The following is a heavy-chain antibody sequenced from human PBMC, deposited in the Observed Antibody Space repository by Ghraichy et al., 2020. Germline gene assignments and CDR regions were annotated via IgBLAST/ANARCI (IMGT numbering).Heavy chain of an antibody. D-gene: IGHD3-10*01. J-gene: IGHJ4*02. CDR3: ARGPQSRRYYGSGSPVDY. Sequence: LSLTCTVSGGSISSGGYYWSWIRQHPGKGLEWIGYIYYSGSTYYNPSLKSRVTISVDTSKNQFSLKLSSVTAADTAVYYCARGPQSRRYYGSGSPVDYWGQGTLVTVSS. CDR2: IYYSGST. CDR1: GGSISSGGYY. V-gene: IGHV4-31*03.